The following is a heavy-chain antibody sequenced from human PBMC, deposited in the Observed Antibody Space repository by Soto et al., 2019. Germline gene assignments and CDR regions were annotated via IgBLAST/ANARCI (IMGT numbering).Heavy chain of an antibody. J-gene: IGHJ4*02. D-gene: IGHD3-10*01. CDR3: SSGASGNYR. V-gene: IGHV3-66*01. CDR1: GFTVSSNY. CDR2: IYSRGTT. Sequence: EVQLVESGGGLVQPGGSLRLSCAASGFTVSSNYMTWVRQAPGKGLEWVSNIYSRGTTSYADSVKGRFTISRDNSKNTLFLQKNSLRDDDTAVYYCSSGASGNYRWGQGTLVTVSS.